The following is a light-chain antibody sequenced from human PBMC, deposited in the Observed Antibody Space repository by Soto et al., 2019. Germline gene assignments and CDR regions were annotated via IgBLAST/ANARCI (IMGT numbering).Light chain of an antibody. V-gene: IGKV4-1*01. CDR2: WAS. Sequence: DIVMTQSPDSLAVSLGERATINCKSSQSVLYSSNNKNYLAWYQQKPGQPPKLLIYWASTRESGVPDRFSGSGSGTDFTLRLGSLQAEDVAVYYCQQYYSTPFTFGPGTKVDIK. CDR1: QSVLYSSNNKNY. J-gene: IGKJ3*01. CDR3: QQYYSTPFT.